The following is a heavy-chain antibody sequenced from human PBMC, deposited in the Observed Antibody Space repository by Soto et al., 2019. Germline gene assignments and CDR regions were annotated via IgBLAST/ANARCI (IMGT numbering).Heavy chain of an antibody. D-gene: IGHD1-26*01. CDR2: INTDGSST. J-gene: IGHJ3*01. Sequence: GGSLRLSCAASGLTFSSHYFHWVRQAPGRGLMWVSRINTDGSSTSYADSVKGRFSISRDNAKNTLFLEMNSLRADDTAVYYCARASPAYSGSYWAAFDVCGQGTMVTV. CDR3: ARASPAYSGSYWAAFDV. V-gene: IGHV3-74*01. CDR1: GLTFSSHY.